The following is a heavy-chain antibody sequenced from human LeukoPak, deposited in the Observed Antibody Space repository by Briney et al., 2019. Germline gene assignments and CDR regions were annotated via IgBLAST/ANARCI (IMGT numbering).Heavy chain of an antibody. Sequence: GGSLRLSCAASGFTFDDYAMLWVRQAPGKGLEWVSLISGDGGSTYYADSVKGRFTISRDNSKNPLYLQMNSLRTEDTALYYCAKDSGSYYWLGQSAFDIWGQGTMVTVSS. CDR3: AKDSGSYYWLGQSAFDI. D-gene: IGHD1-26*01. J-gene: IGHJ3*02. CDR2: ISGDGGST. V-gene: IGHV3-43*02. CDR1: GFTFDDYA.